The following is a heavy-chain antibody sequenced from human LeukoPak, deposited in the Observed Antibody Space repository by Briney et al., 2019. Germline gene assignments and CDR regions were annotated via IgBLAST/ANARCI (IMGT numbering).Heavy chain of an antibody. CDR2: IYYSGST. D-gene: IGHD6-19*01. CDR1: GGSISSYY. Sequence: KASETLSLTCTVSGGSISSYYWSWIRQPPGKGLEWIGYIYYSGSTNYNPSLKSRVTISVDTSKNQFSLKLSSVTAADTAVYYCARERQVAGPFDYWGQGTLVTVSS. V-gene: IGHV4-59*01. J-gene: IGHJ4*02. CDR3: ARERQVAGPFDY.